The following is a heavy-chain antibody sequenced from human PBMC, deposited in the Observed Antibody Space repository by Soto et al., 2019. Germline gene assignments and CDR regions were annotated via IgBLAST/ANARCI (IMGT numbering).Heavy chain of an antibody. CDR3: AREGNGYKYYFDY. CDR1: GFIFNGYG. Sequence: QVQLVESGGGVVXXXXXLRLSCAASGFIFNGYGLHWVRQAPGKWLEWVAMISYDGSNKYYADSVKGRFTISRDNSKNTMYLEMNSLRPEDTAVYYCAREGNGYKYYFDYWGQGTLVTVSS. CDR2: ISYDGSNK. J-gene: IGHJ4*02. V-gene: IGHV3-30*04. D-gene: IGHD5-12*01.